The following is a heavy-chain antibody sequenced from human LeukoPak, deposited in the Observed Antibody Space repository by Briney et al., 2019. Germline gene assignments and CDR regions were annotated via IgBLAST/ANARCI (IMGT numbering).Heavy chain of an antibody. J-gene: IGHJ5*02. CDR1: GFTFSSYG. Sequence: GRSLRLSCAASGFTFSSYGMHWVRQAPGKGLEWVAVISYDGSNKYYADSVKGRFTISRDNSKNTLYLQMNSLRAEDTAVYYCAKESTHSGWYGENWFDPWGQGTLVTVSS. CDR2: ISYDGSNK. D-gene: IGHD6-19*01. CDR3: AKESTHSGWYGENWFDP. V-gene: IGHV3-30*18.